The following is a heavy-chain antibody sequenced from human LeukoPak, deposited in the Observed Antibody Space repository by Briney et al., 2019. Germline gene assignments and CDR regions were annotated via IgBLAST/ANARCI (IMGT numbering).Heavy chain of an antibody. D-gene: IGHD2-21*02. J-gene: IGHJ3*02. CDR1: GYTFTSYY. V-gene: IGHV1-46*01. CDR3: ARDRAPACGGDCYSDAFDI. Sequence: GASVKLSCKASGYTFTSYYMHWVRQAPGQGLEWMGIINPSGGSTSYAQKFQGRVTMTRDMSTSTVYMELSSLRSEDTAVYYCARDRAPACGGDCYSDAFDIWGQGTMVTVSS. CDR2: INPSGGST.